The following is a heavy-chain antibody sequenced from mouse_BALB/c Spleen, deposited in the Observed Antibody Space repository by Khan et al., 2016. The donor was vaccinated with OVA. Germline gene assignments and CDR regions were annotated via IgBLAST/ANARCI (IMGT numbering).Heavy chain of an antibody. CDR3: ARQPYYHYNIMDY. V-gene: IGHV2-6-1*01. D-gene: IGHD2-10*01. Sequence: VQLQESGPGLAAPSQSLSITCTISGFSLTTYGVHWVRQPPGKGLEWLVVIWRDGTTNYNSALKSRLTITTDNSQRPVFLKMNSLQTYDTAIYFCARQPYYHYNIMDYWGQGTSVTVSS. J-gene: IGHJ4*01. CDR2: IWRDGTT. CDR1: GFSLTTYG.